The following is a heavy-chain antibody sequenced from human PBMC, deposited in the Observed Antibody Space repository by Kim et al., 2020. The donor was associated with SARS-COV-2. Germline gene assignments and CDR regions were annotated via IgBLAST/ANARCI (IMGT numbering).Heavy chain of an antibody. V-gene: IGHV3-30*02. Sequence: YYADAVKGRFTISRDNSKNTLYLQMNSLRAEDTAVYYCAKSRKLLRPVDYWGQGTLVTVSS. D-gene: IGHD1-26*01. CDR3: AKSRKLLRPVDY. J-gene: IGHJ4*02.